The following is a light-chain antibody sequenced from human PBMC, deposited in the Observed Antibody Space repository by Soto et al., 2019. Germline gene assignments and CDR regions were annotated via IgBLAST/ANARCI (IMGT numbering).Light chain of an antibody. CDR1: SSDVGGYNC. J-gene: IGLJ2*01. V-gene: IGLV2-14*01. CDR3: SSYTSSSTLV. Sequence: QSALTQPASVSGSPGQSITISCTGTSSDVGGYNCVSWYQQHPGKAPKVMIYDVSNRTSGVSNRFSGSKSGNTASLTISGLQAEDEADYYCSSYTSSSTLVFGGGTKLTVL. CDR2: DVS.